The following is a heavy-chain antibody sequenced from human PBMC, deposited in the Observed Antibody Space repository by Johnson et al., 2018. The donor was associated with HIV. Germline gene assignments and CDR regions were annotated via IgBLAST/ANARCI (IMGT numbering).Heavy chain of an antibody. J-gene: IGHJ3*02. CDR1: GFTFSSYD. V-gene: IGHV3-13*01. Sequence: EVQLVESGGGLVQPGGSLRLSCAASGFTFSSYDMHWVRQATGKGLEWVSAIGTAGDTYYPGSVKGRFTISRENAKNSLYLQMNSLRAGDTAVYYCARSPGWHAFDIWGQGTMVTVSS. CDR2: IGTAGDT. D-gene: IGHD2-15*01. CDR3: ARSPGWHAFDI.